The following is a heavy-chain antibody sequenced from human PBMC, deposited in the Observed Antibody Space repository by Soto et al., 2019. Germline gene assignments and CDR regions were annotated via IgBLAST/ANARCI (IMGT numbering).Heavy chain of an antibody. CDR1: GFTFSSYA. V-gene: IGHV3-30-3*01. Sequence: QVQLVESGGGVVQPGRSLRLSCAASGFTFSSYAMHWVRQAPGKGLEWVAVISYDGSNKYYADSVKGRFTISRDNSKNTLYLQMNSLRAEDTAVYYCAREEFYDILTGSFDYWGQGTLVTVSS. J-gene: IGHJ4*02. CDR3: AREEFYDILTGSFDY. CDR2: ISYDGSNK. D-gene: IGHD3-9*01.